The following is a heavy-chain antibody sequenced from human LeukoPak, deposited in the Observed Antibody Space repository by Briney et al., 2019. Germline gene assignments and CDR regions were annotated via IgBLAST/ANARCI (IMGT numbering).Heavy chain of an antibody. CDR2: ISGSGGST. Sequence: GGSLRLSCAASGFTFSSHAMSWVRQAPGKGLEWVSAISGSGGSTYYADSVKGRFTISRDNSKNTLYLQMNSLRAEDTAVYYCAKESQLSYSGTFYIDYWGQGTLVTVSS. V-gene: IGHV3-23*01. J-gene: IGHJ4*02. D-gene: IGHD1-26*01. CDR1: GFTFSSHA. CDR3: AKESQLSYSGTFYIDY.